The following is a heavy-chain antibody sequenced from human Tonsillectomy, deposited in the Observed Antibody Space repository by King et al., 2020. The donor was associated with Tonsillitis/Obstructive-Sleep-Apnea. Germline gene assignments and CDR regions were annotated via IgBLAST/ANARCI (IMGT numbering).Heavy chain of an antibody. CDR1: GFTFDDYA. Sequence: VQLVESGGGLVQPGRSLRLSCAASGFTFDDYAMHWVRQAPGKGLEWVSGISWDSGSIAYADSVKGRFTISRDNARNSLYLQMNSLRPEDTALYYCAKGAAATTYNWFDPWGQGTLVTVSS. D-gene: IGHD1-26*01. V-gene: IGHV3-9*01. CDR3: AKGAAATTYNWFDP. J-gene: IGHJ5*02. CDR2: ISWDSGSI.